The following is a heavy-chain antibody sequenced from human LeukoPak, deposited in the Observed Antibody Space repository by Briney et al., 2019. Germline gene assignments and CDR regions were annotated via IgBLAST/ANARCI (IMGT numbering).Heavy chain of an antibody. D-gene: IGHD2-15*01. J-gene: IGHJ5*02. V-gene: IGHV1-2*02. Sequence: ASVKVSCKASGYTFTGYYMHWVRQAPGQGLEWMGWINPNSGGTNYAQKFQGRVTMTRDTSISTAYMELSSLRSEDTAVYYCARAATGGGSWFDPWGQGTLVTVSS. CDR2: INPNSGGT. CDR1: GYTFTGYY. CDR3: ARAATGGGSWFDP.